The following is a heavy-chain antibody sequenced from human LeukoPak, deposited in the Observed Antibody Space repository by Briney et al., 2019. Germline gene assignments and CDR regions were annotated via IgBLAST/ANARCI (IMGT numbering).Heavy chain of an antibody. D-gene: IGHD4-17*01. J-gene: IGHJ2*01. CDR2: INSDGSNT. CDR1: GFTFSSYW. Sequence: PGGSLRLSCAASGFTFSSYWMHWVRHAPGQGMVWVSRINSDGSNTMYADSVKGRFTISRDNAKNTLYLQMNSLRAEDTAVYYCARVGTHYGDLHWYFDLWGRGTLVTVSS. CDR3: ARVGTHYGDLHWYFDL. V-gene: IGHV3-74*03.